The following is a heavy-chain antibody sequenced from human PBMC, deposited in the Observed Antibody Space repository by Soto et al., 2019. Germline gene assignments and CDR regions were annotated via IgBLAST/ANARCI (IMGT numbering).Heavy chain of an antibody. J-gene: IGHJ3*02. D-gene: IGHD6-19*01. CDR2: IYPGDSDT. V-gene: IGHV5-51*01. Sequence: GEALKISCKGSGYSLTSYWIGWVRQMPGKGLEWMGIIYPGDSDTRYSPSFQGQVTISADKSISTAYLQWSSLKASDTAMYYCARSLAVAGLLDAFDIWGQGTMVTVSS. CDR3: ARSLAVAGLLDAFDI. CDR1: GYSLTSYW.